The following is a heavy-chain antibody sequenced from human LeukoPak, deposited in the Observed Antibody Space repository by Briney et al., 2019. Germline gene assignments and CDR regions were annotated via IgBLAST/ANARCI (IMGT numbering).Heavy chain of an antibody. CDR3: ARVIVRATISPFDY. Sequence: PSETLSLTCAVYGASFSGYYWSWIRQPPGKGLEWIGEINHSGSTNYNPSLKSRVTISVDTSKNQFSLKLSSVTAADTAVYYCARVIVRATISPFDYWGQGTLVTVSS. CDR1: GASFSGYY. CDR2: INHSGST. D-gene: IGHD1-26*01. J-gene: IGHJ4*02. V-gene: IGHV4-34*01.